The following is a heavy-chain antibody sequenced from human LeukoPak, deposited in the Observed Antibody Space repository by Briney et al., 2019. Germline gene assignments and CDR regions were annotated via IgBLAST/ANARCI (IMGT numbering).Heavy chain of an antibody. CDR3: AKDGIPYPVVGFRKRYNWFDP. V-gene: IGHV3-30*02. J-gene: IGHJ5*02. CDR2: IRYDGSNK. D-gene: IGHD2-2*01. CDR1: GFTFSSYG. Sequence: QPGGSLRLSCAASGFTFSSYGMHWVRQAPGKGLEWVAFIRYDGSNKYYADSVKGRFTISRDNSKNTLYLQMNSLRAEDTAVYYCAKDGIPYPVVGFRKRYNWFDPWGQGTLVTVSS.